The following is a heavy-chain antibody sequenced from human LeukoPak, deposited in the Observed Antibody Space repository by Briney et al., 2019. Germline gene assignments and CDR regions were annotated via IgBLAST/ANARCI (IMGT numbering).Heavy chain of an antibody. D-gene: IGHD2-15*01. J-gene: IGHJ4*02. CDR1: GGTFSSYA. Sequence: ASVKVSCKASGGTFSSYAISWVRQAPGQGLEWMGRIIPILGIANYAQKFQGRVTITADKSTSTAYMELSSLRSEDTAVYYCAREEFVVVAATPKGYFDYWGQGTLVTVSS. V-gene: IGHV1-69*04. CDR2: IIPILGIA. CDR3: AREEFVVVAATPKGYFDY.